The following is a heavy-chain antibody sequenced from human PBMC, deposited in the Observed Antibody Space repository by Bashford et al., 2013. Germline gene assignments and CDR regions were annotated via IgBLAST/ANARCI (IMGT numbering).Heavy chain of an antibody. D-gene: IGHD2-15*01. CDR3: ARLLGAATPYYYYGMDV. J-gene: IGHJ6*02. CDR2: IFPGESDI. V-gene: IGHV5-51*01. Sequence: WVRQMPGKGLELMGIIFPGESDIRYTPSFQGQVTISADKSISTAYLQWSSLKASDTAMYYCARLLGAATPYYYYGMDVWGQGTTVTVSS.